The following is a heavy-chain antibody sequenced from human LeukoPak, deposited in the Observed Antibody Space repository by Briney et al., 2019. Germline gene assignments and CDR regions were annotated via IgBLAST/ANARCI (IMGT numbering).Heavy chain of an antibody. CDR2: INQDSSEK. D-gene: IGHD6-19*01. Sequence: GGCLRLSCIASGFTLSTSWMSWVRQAPGKGLEWVANINQDSSEKLYVDSVKGRFTISRDNAKNSLYLQMNSLRAEDTAVYYCARGAYSRGWTTFDYWGQGILVTVSS. CDR3: ARGAYSRGWTTFDY. J-gene: IGHJ4*02. V-gene: IGHV3-7*01. CDR1: GFTLSTSW.